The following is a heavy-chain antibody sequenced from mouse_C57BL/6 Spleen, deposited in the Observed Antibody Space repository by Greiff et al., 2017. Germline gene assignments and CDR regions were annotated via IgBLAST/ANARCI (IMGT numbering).Heavy chain of an antibody. D-gene: IGHD1-1*01. V-gene: IGHV3-6*01. CDR2: ISYDGSN. CDR1: GYSITSGYY. CDR3: ARGTTVVATDY. Sequence: EVKLLESGPGLVKPSQSLSLPCSVTGYSITSGYYWNWIRQFPGNKLEWMGYISYDGSNNYNPSLKNRISITRDTSKNQFFLKLNSVTTEDTATYYCARGTTVVATDYWGQGTTLTVSS. J-gene: IGHJ2*01.